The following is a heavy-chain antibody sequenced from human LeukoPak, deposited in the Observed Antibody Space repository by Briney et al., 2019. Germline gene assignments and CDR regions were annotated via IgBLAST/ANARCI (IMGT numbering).Heavy chain of an antibody. CDR2: IYYNEIT. CDR1: GGPISRGGYY. J-gene: IGHJ6*02. V-gene: IGHV4-31*03. CDR3: SRSPPQVGIYYYYGMDV. D-gene: IGHD1-14*01. Sequence: PSETLSLTCTVSGGPISRGGYYWSWIRQHPGKGLECFGYIYYNEITYYNPSLTSRLTITVYTSKNQFSLKLSSITAADTAVYLCSRSPPQVGIYYYYGMDVWGQGTTVTVSS.